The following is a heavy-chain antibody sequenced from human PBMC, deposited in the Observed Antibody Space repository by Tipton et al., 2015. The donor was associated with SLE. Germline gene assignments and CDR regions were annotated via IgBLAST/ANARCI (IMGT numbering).Heavy chain of an antibody. J-gene: IGHJ4*02. Sequence: TLSLTCAVSGYSISSGYYWGWIRQPPGKGLEWIGYIYYSGSTNYNPSLKSRVTISVDTSKNQFSLKLSSVTAADTAVYYCARGAGGADYWGQGTLVTVFS. CDR1: GYSISSGYY. CDR3: ARGAGGADY. D-gene: IGHD3-10*01. V-gene: IGHV4-59*01. CDR2: IYYSGST.